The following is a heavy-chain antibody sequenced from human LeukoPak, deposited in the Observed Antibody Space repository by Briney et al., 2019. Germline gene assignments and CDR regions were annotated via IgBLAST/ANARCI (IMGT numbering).Heavy chain of an antibody. CDR2: IHYSGFT. Sequence: SETLSLTCTVSGGSIRSYHWSWIRQPPGKGLEWIGYIHYSGFTNYNPSLKSRFTISVDTSKNQLSLNLTSVTAADTAVYYCSRREDSGTSGYYGLWGQGTLVTVSS. CDR1: GGSIRSYH. D-gene: IGHD3-22*01. J-gene: IGHJ4*02. V-gene: IGHV4-59*08. CDR3: SRREDSGTSGYYGL.